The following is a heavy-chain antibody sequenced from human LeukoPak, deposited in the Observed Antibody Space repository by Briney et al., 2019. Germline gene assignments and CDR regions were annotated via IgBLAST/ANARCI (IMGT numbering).Heavy chain of an antibody. CDR2: INPNSGGT. CDR1: GYTFTGYY. V-gene: IGHV1-2*02. CDR3: ARGNGIAARNWFDP. Sequence: GASVKVSCKASGYTFTGYYMHWVRQAPGQGLEWMGWINPNSGGTNYAQKFQGRVTMTRDTSISTAYMELSRLRSDDTAVYYCARGNGIAARNWFDPWGQGTLVTVSS. D-gene: IGHD6-13*01. J-gene: IGHJ5*02.